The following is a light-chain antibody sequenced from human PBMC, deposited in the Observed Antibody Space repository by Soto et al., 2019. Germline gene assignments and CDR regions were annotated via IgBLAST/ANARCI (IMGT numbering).Light chain of an antibody. J-gene: IGKJ1*01. V-gene: IGKV1-39*01. Sequence: DIQMTQSPSSLSASVGDRVTITCRASQSISSYLNWYQQKPGKAPKLMIYAASSLQSGVPSRFSGSGSGTDCTLTISSLAPEDFAVYYCHQRSNWPRTLGQGTKVDIK. CDR1: QSISSY. CDR2: AAS. CDR3: HQRSNWPRT.